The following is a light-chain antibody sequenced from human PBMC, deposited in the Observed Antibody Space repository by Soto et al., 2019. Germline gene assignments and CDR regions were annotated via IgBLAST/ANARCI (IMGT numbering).Light chain of an antibody. J-gene: IGKJ1*01. CDR1: QSITTN. CDR3: QQYNDWPPKRT. Sequence: EVVMTQSPVTLSVSPGERATLSCRASQSITTNLAWYQQKPGQAPRLLIYGASTRATGVPARFSGSGPGTQFALTISRLQSDDFALYYCQQYNDWPPKRTFGQGTRVDFK. V-gene: IGKV3-15*01. CDR2: GAS.